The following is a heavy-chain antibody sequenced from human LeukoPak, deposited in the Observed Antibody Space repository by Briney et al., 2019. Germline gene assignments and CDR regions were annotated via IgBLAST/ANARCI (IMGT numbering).Heavy chain of an antibody. CDR3: ARDPRAHSYGTGLDY. Sequence: GGSLRLSCAASGFTFSSYSMNWVRQAPGKGLEWVSSISSSSNYIYYADSVKGRFTISRDNAKNSLYLQMNSLRAEDTAVYYCARDPRAHSYGTGLDYWGQGTLVSVSS. CDR1: GFTFSSYS. CDR2: ISSSSNYI. D-gene: IGHD5-18*01. V-gene: IGHV3-21*01. J-gene: IGHJ4*02.